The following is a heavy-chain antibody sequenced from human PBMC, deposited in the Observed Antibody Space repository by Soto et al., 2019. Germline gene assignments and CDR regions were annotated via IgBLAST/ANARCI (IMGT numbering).Heavy chain of an antibody. Sequence: LRLSCAASGFTFSSYAMHWVRQAPGKGLEWVAVISYDGSNKYYADSVKGRLTISRDNSKNTLYLQMNSLRAEDTAVYYCARDPAMAYYFDYWGQGTLVTVSS. V-gene: IGHV3-30-3*01. CDR2: ISYDGSNK. D-gene: IGHD5-18*01. J-gene: IGHJ4*02. CDR3: ARDPAMAYYFDY. CDR1: GFTFSSYA.